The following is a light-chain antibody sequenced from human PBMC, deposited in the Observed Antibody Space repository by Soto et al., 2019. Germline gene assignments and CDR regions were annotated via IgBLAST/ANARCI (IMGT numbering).Light chain of an antibody. CDR3: QQYNYWLKWT. Sequence: EIVMTQSPATLSVSPGERATLSCRASQSISSNLAWYQQKPGQGPRLLIYDASTRATGIPARFSGSGSGTDFTLTISSLQSEDFAVYYCQQYNYWLKWTFGQGTKVEIK. V-gene: IGKV3-15*01. J-gene: IGKJ1*01. CDR1: QSISSN. CDR2: DAS.